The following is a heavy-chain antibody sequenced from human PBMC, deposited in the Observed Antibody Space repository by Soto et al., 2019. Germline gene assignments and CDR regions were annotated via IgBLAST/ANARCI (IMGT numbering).Heavy chain of an antibody. J-gene: IGHJ4*02. CDR2: TRNKAYSYTT. CDR1: GFSFSDHY. V-gene: IGHV3-72*01. D-gene: IGHD3-10*01. Sequence: EVQLVESGGGLVQPGGSLRLSCAASGFSFSDHYMDWVRQAPGKGLEWVGRTRNKAYSYTTEYAASLRGRFTILREDSKDSLSLQMTRPKTEDTAVYDCATSIPCSTGSGFDSWGQGTLVTVSS. CDR3: ATSIPCSTGSGFDS.